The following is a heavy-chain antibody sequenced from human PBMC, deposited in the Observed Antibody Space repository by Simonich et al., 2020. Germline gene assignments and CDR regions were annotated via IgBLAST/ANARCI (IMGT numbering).Heavy chain of an antibody. CDR1: GYTFTGYS. V-gene: IGHV1-2*02. D-gene: IGHD7-27*01. CDR3: ARGALTGDYYYMDV. J-gene: IGHJ6*03. Sequence: QVQLVQSGAEVKKPGASVKVSCKASGYTFTGYSMHWVRQAPGQGLELMGRTNPNRGGTNYAEKFQGRVTMTRETSISTAYMELSRLRSDDTAVYYCARGALTGDYYYMDVWGKGTTVTVSS. CDR2: TNPNRGGT.